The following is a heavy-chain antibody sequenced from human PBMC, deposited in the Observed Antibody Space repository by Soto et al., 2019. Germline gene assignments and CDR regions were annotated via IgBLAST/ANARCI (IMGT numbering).Heavy chain of an antibody. CDR1: GGSFSGYY. J-gene: IGHJ6*02. D-gene: IGHD2-2*02. Sequence: PSETLSLTCAVYGGSFSGYYWSWIRQPPGKGLEWIGEINHSGSTNYNPSLKSRVTISVDTSKNQFSLKLSSVTAEDTAVYYCAREYTAWPLAYGLDVWGQGTTVTVSS. V-gene: IGHV4-34*01. CDR3: AREYTAWPLAYGLDV. CDR2: INHSGST.